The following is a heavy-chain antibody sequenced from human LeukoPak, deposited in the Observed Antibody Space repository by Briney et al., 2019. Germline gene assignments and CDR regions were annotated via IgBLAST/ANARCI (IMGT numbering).Heavy chain of an antibody. Sequence: GGSLRLSCAASGFTVSDNYVSWVRQAPGKGLEWVSVIYSGGSTYYADSVKGRFNISRDKSKNTVHLQMNSLRAEDTAVYYCASIQMTGVDAFDIWGQGTAVTVSS. J-gene: IGHJ3*02. D-gene: IGHD3-9*01. CDR3: ASIQMTGVDAFDI. CDR1: GFTVSDNY. V-gene: IGHV3-66*01. CDR2: IYSGGST.